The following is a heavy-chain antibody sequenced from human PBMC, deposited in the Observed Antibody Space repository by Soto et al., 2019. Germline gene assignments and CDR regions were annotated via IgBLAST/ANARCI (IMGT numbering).Heavy chain of an antibody. CDR2: IHYSGATP. CDR3: ARVKGISDFDP. D-gene: IGHD2-15*01. V-gene: IGHV1-46*01. Sequence: ASVKVSCKASGYTFTNYYMHWVRQAPGQGLEWMGVIHYSGATPTYAQKFQGRVTMARDTSTSTVYVELSSLTSEDTAVYYCARVKGISDFDPWGQGTLVTVSS. CDR1: GYTFTNYY. J-gene: IGHJ5*02.